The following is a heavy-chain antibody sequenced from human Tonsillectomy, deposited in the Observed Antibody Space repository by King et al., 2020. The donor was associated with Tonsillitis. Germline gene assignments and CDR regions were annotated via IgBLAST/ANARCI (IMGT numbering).Heavy chain of an antibody. CDR3: AIAPTGYDFWSGYKYYYYYMDV. J-gene: IGHJ6*03. Sequence: QLQESGPGLVKPSETLSLTCTVSGGSISSYYWSWIRQPPGKGLEWMGYTFYSGSTNYNPSLNSRVTISVDTSKNQFSLKLSSVTAADTAVYYCAIAPTGYDFWSGYKYYYYYMDVWGKGTTVTVSS. D-gene: IGHD3-3*01. CDR2: TFYSGST. CDR1: GGSISSYY. V-gene: IGHV4-59*01.